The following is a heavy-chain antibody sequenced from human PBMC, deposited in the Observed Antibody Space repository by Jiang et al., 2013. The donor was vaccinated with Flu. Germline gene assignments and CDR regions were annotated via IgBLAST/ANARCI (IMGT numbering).Heavy chain of an antibody. Sequence: RQALDKGLSGWDGSALTMVTQTYAQKLQGRVTMTTDTSTSTAYMELRSLRSDDTAVYYCARVPLAAAGYYYGMDVWGQGTTVTVSS. D-gene: IGHD6-13*01. V-gene: IGHV1-18*01. CDR3: ARVPLAAAGYYYGMDV. CDR2: SALTMVT. J-gene: IGHJ6*02.